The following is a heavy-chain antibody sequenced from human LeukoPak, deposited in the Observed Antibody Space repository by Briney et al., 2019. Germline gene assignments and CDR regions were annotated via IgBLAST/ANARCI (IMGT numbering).Heavy chain of an antibody. J-gene: IGHJ4*02. V-gene: IGHV3-23*01. CDR1: GFTFSSYA. CDR3: ATPAYRDRGGFEY. Sequence: GGSLRLSCAAAGFTFSSYAMFWVRQAPGQGLAWVSAVSGTTGNTYYADSVKGRFTISRDNSKNTVYLQMDSLRVDDTAVYYCATPAYRDRGGFEYWGQGTLVTVSS. D-gene: IGHD1-26*01. CDR2: VSGTTGNT.